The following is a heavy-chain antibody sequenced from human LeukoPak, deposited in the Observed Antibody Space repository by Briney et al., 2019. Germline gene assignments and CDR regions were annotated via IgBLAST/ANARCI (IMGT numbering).Heavy chain of an antibody. CDR3: ARVRQWLVPNANFDY. J-gene: IGHJ4*02. CDR1: GGSISSSSYY. CDR2: IYYSGST. D-gene: IGHD6-19*01. V-gene: IGHV4-39*07. Sequence: SETLSLTCTVSGGSISSSSYYWGWIRQPPGKGLEWIGSIYYSGSTYYNPSLKSRVTKSVDTSKNQFSLKLSSVTAADTAVYYCARVRQWLVPNANFDYWGQGTLVTVSS.